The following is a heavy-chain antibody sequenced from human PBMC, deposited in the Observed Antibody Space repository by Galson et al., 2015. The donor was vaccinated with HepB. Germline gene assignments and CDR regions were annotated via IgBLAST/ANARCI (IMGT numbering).Heavy chain of an antibody. Sequence: SVKVSCKASGYTFTSYAMHWVRQAPGQRLAWIGWINAGNGNTKYSQKFQGRVTITRDTSASTAYMVLSSLRYEDTAGYYCARESVRGYYYGMDVWGQGTTVTVSS. V-gene: IGHV1-3*01. CDR3: ARESVRGYYYGMDV. J-gene: IGHJ6*02. D-gene: IGHD3-10*01. CDR2: INAGNGNT. CDR1: GYTFTSYA.